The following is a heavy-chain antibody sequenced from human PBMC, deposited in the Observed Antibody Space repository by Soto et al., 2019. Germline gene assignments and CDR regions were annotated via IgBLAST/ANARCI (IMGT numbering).Heavy chain of an antibody. V-gene: IGHV4-31*03. Sequence: SETLSLTCTVSGGSISSGGYYWSWIRQHPGKGLEWIGYIYYSGSTYYNPSLKSRVTISVDTSKNQFSLKLSSVTAADTAVYYXARAIFLAVAGTNWFDPWGQGTLVTVSS. CDR2: IYYSGST. D-gene: IGHD6-19*01. CDR1: GGSISSGGYY. J-gene: IGHJ5*02. CDR3: ARAIFLAVAGTNWFDP.